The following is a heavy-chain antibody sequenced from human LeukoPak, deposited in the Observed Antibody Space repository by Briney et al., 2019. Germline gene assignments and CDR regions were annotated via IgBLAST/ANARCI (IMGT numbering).Heavy chain of an antibody. D-gene: IGHD3-22*01. V-gene: IGHV3-23*01. CDR1: GFTFSNYN. CDR2: ISGGGGSK. Sequence: GGSLRLSCAASGFTFSNYNMNWVRQAPGKGLEWVSTISGGGGSKYYAASVKGRFTISRDNSKNTLYLQMNSLRAEDTAVYYCAKVDSFDSSGYAYFDCWGQGTLVTVSS. J-gene: IGHJ4*02. CDR3: AKVDSFDSSGYAYFDC.